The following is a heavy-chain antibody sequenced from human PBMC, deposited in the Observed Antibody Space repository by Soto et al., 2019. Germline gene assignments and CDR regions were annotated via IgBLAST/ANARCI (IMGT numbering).Heavy chain of an antibody. J-gene: IGHJ4*02. CDR1: GFTFNAYA. Sequence: EVQLLESGGGLVQPGGCLRLSCAASGFTFNAYAMTWVRQAPGKGLEWVSAISGSRGNRYYADSVRGRFTISRDNSKDTVDLQMNSLRVEDTGVYYCARVASDYINSVDNWGQGILVTLSS. V-gene: IGHV3-23*01. D-gene: IGHD4-4*01. CDR3: ARVASDYINSVDN. CDR2: ISGSRGNR.